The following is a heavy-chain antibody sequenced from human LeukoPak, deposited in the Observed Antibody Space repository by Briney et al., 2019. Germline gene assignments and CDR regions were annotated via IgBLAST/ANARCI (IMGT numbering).Heavy chain of an antibody. CDR2: ISAYNGNT. V-gene: IGHV1-18*01. D-gene: IGHD2-2*01. Sequence: ASVKVSCKASGYTFTSYGISWVRQAPGQGLEWMGWISAYNGNTNYAQKLQGRVTMTTDTSTSTAYMELRSLRSDDTAVYYCARDSTTYCSSTSCSTYYFDYWGQGTLVTVSS. CDR1: GYTFTSYG. J-gene: IGHJ4*02. CDR3: ARDSTTYCSSTSCSTYYFDY.